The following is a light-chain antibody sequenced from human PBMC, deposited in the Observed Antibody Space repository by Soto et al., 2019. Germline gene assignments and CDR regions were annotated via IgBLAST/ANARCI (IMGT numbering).Light chain of an antibody. J-gene: IGKJ2*01. V-gene: IGKV3-15*01. CDR3: QPYYNWPPYT. CDR1: QSVGNN. Sequence: EIVMTQSPATLSVSPGESATLSCRASQSVGNNLAWYRQTPGQAPRLLIYDASTRATGIPARFTGSGSGTEFTLTITGLWSEDFAVYYCQPYYNWPPYTFGQGTKVDIK. CDR2: DAS.